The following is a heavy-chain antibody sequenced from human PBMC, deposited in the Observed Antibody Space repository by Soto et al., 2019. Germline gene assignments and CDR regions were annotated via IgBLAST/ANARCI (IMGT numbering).Heavy chain of an antibody. J-gene: IGHJ4*02. CDR1: GFPFTTYL. Sequence: EVQLVESGGDWVQPGGSLRLSCAASGFPFTTYLMSWVRHAQGNGIEWVANIGPDGSAKYYMGSVKGRFTISRDNAKNSLYLQMASLRVEDTAIYYCARDICGSTAGCANWGQGPLVIVSS. CDR2: IGPDGSAK. V-gene: IGHV3-7*04. D-gene: IGHD2-2*01. CDR3: ARDICGSTAGCAN.